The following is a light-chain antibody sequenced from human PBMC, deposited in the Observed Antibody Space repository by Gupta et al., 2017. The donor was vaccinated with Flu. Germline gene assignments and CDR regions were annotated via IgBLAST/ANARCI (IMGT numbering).Light chain of an antibody. CDR1: SSDVGGYNY. J-gene: IGLJ1*01. CDR2: EVS. CDR3: SSYTSDSTPYV. Sequence: QSVLTQPASVSGSPGQSITISCTGTSSDVGGYNYVSWYQKHPGKAPKLMIYEVSNRPSGTSHRFSGSKSGNTASLTISGLQPEDEADYYCSSYTSDSTPYVVGTGTKVTVL. V-gene: IGLV2-14*01.